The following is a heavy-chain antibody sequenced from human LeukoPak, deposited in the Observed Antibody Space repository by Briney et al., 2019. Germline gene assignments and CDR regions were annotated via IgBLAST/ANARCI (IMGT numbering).Heavy chain of an antibody. Sequence: TGGSLRLSCAASGFTFSNYSMHWVRQAPGKGLEWGAVISYGGTNKYYAYSVKCRFTISRDNSKNTMNLQMNSLRAEDTAMYYCARAPMSYDSSGFGGAFDIWGQGTMVTVSS. J-gene: IGHJ3*02. CDR1: GFTFSNYS. V-gene: IGHV3-30-3*01. CDR2: ISYGGTNK. CDR3: ARAPMSYDSSGFGGAFDI. D-gene: IGHD3-22*01.